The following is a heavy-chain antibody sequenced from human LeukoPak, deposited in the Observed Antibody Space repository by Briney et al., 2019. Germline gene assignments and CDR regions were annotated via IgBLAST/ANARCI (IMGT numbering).Heavy chain of an antibody. CDR2: ISGSGGST. J-gene: IGHJ4*02. D-gene: IGHD3-22*01. V-gene: IGHV3-23*01. CDR3: ARPYDSSGYYYVDY. Sequence: GGSLRLSCAASGFTFSSYGMSWVRQAPGKGLEWVSAISGSGGSTYYADSVKGRFTISRDNSKNTLYLQMNSLRAEDTAVYYCARPYDSSGYYYVDYWGQGTLVTVSS. CDR1: GFTFSSYG.